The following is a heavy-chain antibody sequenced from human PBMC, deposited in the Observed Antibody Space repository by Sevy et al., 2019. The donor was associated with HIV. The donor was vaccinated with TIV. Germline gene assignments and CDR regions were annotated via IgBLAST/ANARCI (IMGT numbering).Heavy chain of an antibody. V-gene: IGHV4-39*02. CDR2: IYDTGST. J-gene: IGHJ6*02. CDR1: GGSITSSSYY. Sequence: SETLSLTCTVSGGSITSSSYYGAWLRQAPGKGLEWIGSIYDTGSTYYKPSLMSRITISADRSKNHFSLKLTSVTAADTAVYYCARPSSLYYYYAMDVWGQGTAVTVSS. CDR3: ARPSSLYYYYAMDV.